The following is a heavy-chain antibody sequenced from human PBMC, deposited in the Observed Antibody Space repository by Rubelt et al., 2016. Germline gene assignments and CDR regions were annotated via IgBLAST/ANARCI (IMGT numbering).Heavy chain of an antibody. D-gene: IGHD2-2*01. V-gene: IGHV3-7*01. CDR3: ARVRCSDTNCYFDY. J-gene: IGHJ4*02. CDR1: GFSFSSYW. Sequence: EVQLVESGGGLVQPGGSLRLSCAASGFSFSSYWMTWVRQAPGKGLEWVANIKQIGSERYYVDSLEGRFTISKDNAKNSLSLQMGSLRADDTAVYYCARVRCSDTNCYFDYWGQGTLVSVSS. CDR2: IKQIGSER.